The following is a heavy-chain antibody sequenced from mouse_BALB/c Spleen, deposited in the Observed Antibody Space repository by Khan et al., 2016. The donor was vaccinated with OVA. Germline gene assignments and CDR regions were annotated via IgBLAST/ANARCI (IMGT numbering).Heavy chain of an antibody. V-gene: IGHV1-7*01. CDR1: GYTFTTYW. CDR2: INPTSGYT. J-gene: IGHJ2*01. Sequence: QVRLQQSGAERAKPGASVKMSCKASGYTFTTYWMHWVKQRPGQGLGWIGYINPTSGYTDYNEKFKDRATLSADKSSSTAYMQLSSLTSEDSAVYYCTRDRIDYWGQGTTLTVSS. CDR3: TRDRIDY.